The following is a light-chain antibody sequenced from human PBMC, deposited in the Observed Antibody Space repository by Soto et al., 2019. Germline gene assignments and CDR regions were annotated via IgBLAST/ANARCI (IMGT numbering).Light chain of an antibody. CDR3: QQYTNTNNPWM. J-gene: IGKJ1*01. CDR1: QTITTW. CDR2: DAS. Sequence: DILVTKSAPTLSASVGDRVTITCRASQTITTWMAWYQQKPGKALKLLVYDASTLQSGVATRFSGSGSGTEFTLIISGLQPEDSATYYCQQYTNTNNPWMLGQGTKVDI. V-gene: IGKV1-5*01.